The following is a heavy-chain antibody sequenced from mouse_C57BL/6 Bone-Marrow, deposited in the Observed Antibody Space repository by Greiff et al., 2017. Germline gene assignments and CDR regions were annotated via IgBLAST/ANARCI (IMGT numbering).Heavy chain of an antibody. Sequence: VHVQQSGPGLVQPSQSLSITCTVSGFSLTGYGVHWVRQSPGKGLEWLGVIWSGGSTDSNAHFISRLSISKDNSKSQVFFKMNSLQADDTAIYYCARYYGNYVGYFDYWGQGTTLTVSS. CDR3: ARYYGNYVGYFDY. J-gene: IGHJ2*01. CDR2: IWSGGST. V-gene: IGHV2-2*01. CDR1: GFSLTGYG. D-gene: IGHD2-1*01.